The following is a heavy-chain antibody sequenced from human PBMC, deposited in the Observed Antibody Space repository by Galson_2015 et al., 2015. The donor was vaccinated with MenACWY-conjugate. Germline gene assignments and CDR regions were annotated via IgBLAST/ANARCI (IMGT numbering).Heavy chain of an antibody. CDR3: AREFGT. V-gene: IGHV4-61*02. Sequence: LSLTCTVSGGSVTSETDYWSWLRQSPEKGLEWIGLIYTSGSTKYNPSLKSRVTISLDTSKNQVFLILSSVTAADTAVYYCAREFGTWGQGTLVTVSS. J-gene: IGHJ5*02. CDR2: IYTSGST. CDR1: GGSVTSETDY.